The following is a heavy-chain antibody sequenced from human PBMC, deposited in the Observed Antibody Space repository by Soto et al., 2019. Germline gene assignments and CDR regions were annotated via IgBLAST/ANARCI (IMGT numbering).Heavy chain of an antibody. J-gene: IGHJ4*02. CDR3: ARGYDSSGFYYDY. Sequence: EVQLVESGGGLVQPGGSLRLSCAASGFTVSNNYMTWVRQAPGKGLEWVSVIYSGGSTYYADSVKGRSTLSRDNSKNTLYLQMNSLRAEDTAVYYCARGYDSSGFYYDYWGQGTLVTVSS. CDR2: IYSGGST. V-gene: IGHV3-66*01. CDR1: GFTVSNNY. D-gene: IGHD3-22*01.